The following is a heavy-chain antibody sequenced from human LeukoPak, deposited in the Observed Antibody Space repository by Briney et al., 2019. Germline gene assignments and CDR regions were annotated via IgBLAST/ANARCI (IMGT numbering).Heavy chain of an antibody. CDR1: GGSISSYY. J-gene: IGHJ2*01. Sequence: SETLSLTCTVSGGSISSYYWSWIRQPPGKGLEWIGEINHSGGTNYIPSLKSRLTISVDTSKNQFSLRLSSVTAADTAMYYCARGPAGDWYFDLWGRGTLVTVSS. D-gene: IGHD3-10*01. CDR2: INHSGGT. CDR3: ARGPAGDWYFDL. V-gene: IGHV4-34*01.